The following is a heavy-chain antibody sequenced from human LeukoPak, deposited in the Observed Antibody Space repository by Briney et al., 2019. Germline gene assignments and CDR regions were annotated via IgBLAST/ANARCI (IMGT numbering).Heavy chain of an antibody. Sequence: VASVKVSCKASGFTFSSYAISWVRQAPGQGLEWMGGIIPIFGTADYAQRFQGRVTITADESTSTAYMELSSLRSEDTAVYYCATRATAMARVYYYYGMDVWGQGTTVTVSS. CDR3: ATRATAMARVYYYYGMDV. D-gene: IGHD5-18*01. CDR1: GFTFSSYA. V-gene: IGHV1-69*13. J-gene: IGHJ6*02. CDR2: IIPIFGTA.